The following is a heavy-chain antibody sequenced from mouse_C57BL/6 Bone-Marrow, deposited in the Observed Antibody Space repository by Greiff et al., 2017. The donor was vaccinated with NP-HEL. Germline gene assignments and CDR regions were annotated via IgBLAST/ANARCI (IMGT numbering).Heavy chain of an antibody. J-gene: IGHJ1*03. CDR1: GYTFTSYW. Sequence: VQLQQPGAELVRPGSSVKLSCKASGYTFTSYWMDWVKQRPGQGLEWIGNIYPSDSETHYNQKFKDKATLTVDKSSSTAYMQLSSLTSEDSAVYYCARCRQLRRGHWYFDVWGTGTTVTVSS. D-gene: IGHD3-2*02. CDR3: ARCRQLRRGHWYFDV. V-gene: IGHV1-61*01. CDR2: IYPSDSET.